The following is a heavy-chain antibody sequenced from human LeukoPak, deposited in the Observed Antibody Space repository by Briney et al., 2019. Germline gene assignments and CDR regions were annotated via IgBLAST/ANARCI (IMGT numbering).Heavy chain of an antibody. CDR3: ARGHSGSYQRDDAFDI. J-gene: IGHJ3*02. CDR2: IIRSSNYI. D-gene: IGHD1-26*01. CDR1: GFTFSSYS. V-gene: IGHV3-21*01. Sequence: GGSLRLSCAASGFTFSSYSMNWVRQAPGNGLEWVSSIIRSSNYIYYADSVKGRFTIYRDNAKNSLYLQMNSLRAEDTAVYYCARGHSGSYQRDDAFDIWGQGTMVTVSS.